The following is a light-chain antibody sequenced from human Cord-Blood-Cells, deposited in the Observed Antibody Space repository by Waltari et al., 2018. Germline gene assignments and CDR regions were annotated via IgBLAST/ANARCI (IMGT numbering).Light chain of an antibody. CDR2: TAS. CDR1: QSISSW. Sequence: DIQMTQSPSTLSASVGDRVTITCRASQSISSWLAWYQQKPGKAPKLLIYTASSLESGVPSRFSGSGSGTEFTLTISRLQPDDFATYYCQQYNSYSYTFGQGTKLEIK. V-gene: IGKV1-5*03. CDR3: QQYNSYSYT. J-gene: IGKJ2*01.